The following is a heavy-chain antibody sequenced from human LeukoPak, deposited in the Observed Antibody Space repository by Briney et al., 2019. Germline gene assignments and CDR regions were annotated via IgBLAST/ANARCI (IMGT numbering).Heavy chain of an antibody. D-gene: IGHD3-3*01. Sequence: SETLSLTCTVSGGSISSYYWSWIRQPPGKGLEWIGYIYYSGSTNYNPSLKSRVTISVDTSKNQFSLKLSSVTAAGTAVYYCASLGDFWSTYWGQGTLVTVSS. CDR1: GGSISSYY. CDR2: IYYSGST. CDR3: ASLGDFWSTY. J-gene: IGHJ4*02. V-gene: IGHV4-59*01.